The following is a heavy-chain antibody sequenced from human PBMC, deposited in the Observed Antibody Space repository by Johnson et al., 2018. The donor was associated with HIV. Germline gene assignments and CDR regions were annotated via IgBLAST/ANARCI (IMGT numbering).Heavy chain of an antibody. V-gene: IGHV3-30*04. J-gene: IGHJ3*02. CDR1: GFTFSTSA. D-gene: IGHD2-21*01. CDR3: AKGLYYGGSGDYAFDM. Sequence: VQLVESGGDVVQPGRSLRLSCAASGFTFSTSAMHWVRQAPGKGLKWVATISYDGINKYYAASVKGRFTISRDNSKNTVYLQMSGLRVEDTAVYYCAKGLYYGGSGDYAFDMWGQGTMVTVSS. CDR2: ISYDGINK.